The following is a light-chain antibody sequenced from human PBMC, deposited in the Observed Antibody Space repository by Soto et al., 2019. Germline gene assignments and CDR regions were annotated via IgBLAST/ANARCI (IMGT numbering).Light chain of an antibody. CDR1: QTVGNNY. Sequence: EFVLTQSPGTLSLSAGERATLSCRSSQTVGNNYLAWYQQKPGQAPRLIFYGASTRATGLPARFIGSGSGTDFTLTISGLESEDVAIYYCQHRSNWPIALGQGTRLEIK. CDR2: GAS. J-gene: IGKJ5*01. V-gene: IGKV3D-20*02. CDR3: QHRSNWPIA.